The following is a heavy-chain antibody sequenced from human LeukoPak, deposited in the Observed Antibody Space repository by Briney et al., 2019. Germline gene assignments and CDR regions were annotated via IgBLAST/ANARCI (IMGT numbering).Heavy chain of an antibody. Sequence: SETLSLTCTVSGGSITSYHYSWIRQPPGKGLEWIGYIYYSGSTNYNPSLKSRVTISVDTSKNQFSLKLSSVTAADAAVYYCARGGSGTYYHYWGQGTLVTVSS. CDR1: GGSITSYH. CDR3: ARGGSGTYYHY. V-gene: IGHV4-59*01. CDR2: IYYSGST. J-gene: IGHJ4*02. D-gene: IGHD1-26*01.